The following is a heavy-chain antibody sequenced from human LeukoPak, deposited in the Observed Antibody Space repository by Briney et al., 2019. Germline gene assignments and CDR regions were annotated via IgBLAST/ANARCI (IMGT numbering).Heavy chain of an antibody. D-gene: IGHD3-3*01. J-gene: IGHJ6*03. V-gene: IGHV3-21*01. Sequence: TGGSLRLSCAASGFTFSSYSMNWVRQAPGKGLEWVSSISSSSSYIYYADSVKGRFTISRDNAKNSLYLQMNSLRAEDTAVYYCAREPNYDFWSGYYYYYYMDVWGKGTTVTVSS. CDR1: GFTFSSYS. CDR3: AREPNYDFWSGYYYYYYMDV. CDR2: ISSSSSYI.